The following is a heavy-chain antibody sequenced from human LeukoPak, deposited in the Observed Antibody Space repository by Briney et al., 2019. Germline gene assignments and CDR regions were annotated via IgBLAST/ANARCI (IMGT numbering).Heavy chain of an antibody. Sequence: GGSLRLSCAASGFNFRDYAMSRVRQAPARGLEWVSSLRGNDETFYADSVKGRFTLSRDNSKNTVYLQLNNLRVEDTAMYYCAKARWVSNADAVCWGQGTLVTVSS. CDR2: LRGNDET. D-gene: IGHD1-1*01. J-gene: IGHJ4*02. CDR3: AKARWVSNADAVC. V-gene: IGHV3-23*01. CDR1: GFNFRDYA.